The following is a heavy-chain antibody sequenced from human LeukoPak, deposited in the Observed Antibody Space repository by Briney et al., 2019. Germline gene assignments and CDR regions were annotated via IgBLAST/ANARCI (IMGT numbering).Heavy chain of an antibody. V-gene: IGHV3-21*01. Sequence: GGSLRLSCAASGFTLDDYGMSWVRQAPGKGLEWVSSISSSSSYIYYADSVKGRFTISRDNAKNSLYLQMNSLRAEDTAVYYCARVAQSLDWFDPWGQGTLVTVSS. CDR2: ISSSSSYI. CDR3: ARVAQSLDWFDP. J-gene: IGHJ5*02. D-gene: IGHD6-19*01. CDR1: GFTLDDYG.